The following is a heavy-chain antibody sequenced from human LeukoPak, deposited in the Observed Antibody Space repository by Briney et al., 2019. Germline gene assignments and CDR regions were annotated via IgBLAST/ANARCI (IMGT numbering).Heavy chain of an antibody. CDR2: IYPGDSDT. V-gene: IGHV5-51*01. Sequence: GESMKISCKDSGYSFTSYWIGWVRQMPAKGLECLGIIYPGDSDTRYSPSFQGQVTISADKSISTAYLQWSSLKASDTAMYYCARHETGPYFDYWGQGTLVTVSS. CDR1: GYSFTSYW. D-gene: IGHD1-1*01. CDR3: ARHETGPYFDY. J-gene: IGHJ4*02.